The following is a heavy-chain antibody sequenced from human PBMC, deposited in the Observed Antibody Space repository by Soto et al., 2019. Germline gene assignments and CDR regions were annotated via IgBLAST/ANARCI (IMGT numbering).Heavy chain of an antibody. CDR1: GLTFSSYA. CDR2: ISGTGRVT. V-gene: IGHV3-23*01. D-gene: IGHD3-9*01. J-gene: IGHJ1*01. CDR3: AKDVHYDIVTGIEYFDH. Sequence: EVQLLESGGGLVQPGKSLKISCAVSGLTFSSYAMRWVRQAPGKGLEWVSGISGTGRVTNYAESVKGRFTISRDNPKNTLSLEMKSLRAEDTAVYYCAKDVHYDIVTGIEYFDHWGQGTLVTVSS.